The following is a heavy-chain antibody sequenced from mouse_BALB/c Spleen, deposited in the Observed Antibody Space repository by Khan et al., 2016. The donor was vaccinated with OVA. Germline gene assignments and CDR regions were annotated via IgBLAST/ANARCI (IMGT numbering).Heavy chain of an antibody. J-gene: IGHJ4*01. CDR1: GFSLTDYA. V-gene: IGHV2-6-5*01. CDR3: AKDPPYYAIDY. Sequence: QVQLKESGPGLVAPSQSLSITCTVSGFSLTDYAVSWIRQPPGKGLEWLGVIWAGGSKDYNSALKSRLSISKDNSKSQVFLKMDSLQTDDTAMYYCAKDPPYYAIDYWGQGTSVTVSS. CDR2: IWAGGSK.